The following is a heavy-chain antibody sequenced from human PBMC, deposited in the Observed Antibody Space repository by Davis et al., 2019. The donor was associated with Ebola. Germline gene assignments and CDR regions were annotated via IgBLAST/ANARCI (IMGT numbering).Heavy chain of an antibody. V-gene: IGHV3-7*01. CDR3: ARDATHLGTRPWGFLDT. J-gene: IGHJ5*02. CDR1: GVSLTTYW. D-gene: IGHD2-15*01. CDR2: INQEGTEK. Sequence: GGSLRLSCAASGVSLTTYWMTWVRQAPGKGLEWVASINQEGTEKYYVDSVKGRFTVSRDNANNLVFLPMTALRPGDTSVYFCARDATHLGTRPWGFLDTWGQGTHVTVSS.